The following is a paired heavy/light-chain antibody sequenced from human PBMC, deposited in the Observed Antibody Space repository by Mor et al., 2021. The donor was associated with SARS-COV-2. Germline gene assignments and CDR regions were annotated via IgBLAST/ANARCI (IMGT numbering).Heavy chain of an antibody. CDR1: GYTFTSYA. CDR3: ARPLGDGIFGVVIPTGGDAFDI. V-gene: IGHV1-3*01. D-gene: IGHD3-3*01. CDR2: INAGNGNT. J-gene: IGHJ3*02. Sequence: QVQLVQSGAEVKKPGASVKVSCKASGYTFTSYAMHWVRQAPGQRLEWMGWINAGNGNTKYSQKFQGRVTITRDTSASTAYMELSSLRSEDTAVYYCARPLGDGIFGVVIPTGGDAFDIWGQGTMVTVSS.
Light chain of an antibody. V-gene: IGLV3-1*01. CDR3: QAWDSSTAWV. Sequence: SYELTQPPSVSVSPGQTASITCSGDKLGDKYACWYQQKPGQSPVLVIYQDSKRPSGIPERFSGSNSGNTATLTISGTQAMDEADYYCQAWDSSTAWVFGTGTKVTVL. CDR2: QDS. CDR1: KLGDKY. J-gene: IGLJ1*01.